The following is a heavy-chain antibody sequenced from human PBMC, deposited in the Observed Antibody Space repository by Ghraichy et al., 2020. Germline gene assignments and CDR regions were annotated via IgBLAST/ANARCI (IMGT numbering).Heavy chain of an antibody. V-gene: IGHV2-70*01. D-gene: IGHD2-15*01. Sequence: SGPTLVKPTQTLTLTCTFSGFSLSTSGMCVSWIRQPPGKALEWLALIDWDDDKYYSTSLKTRLTISKDTSKNQVVLTMTNMDPVDTATYYCARIPVRYCSGGSCLGWYYYGMDVWGQGTTVTVSS. CDR1: GFSLSTSGMC. CDR2: IDWDDDK. CDR3: ARIPVRYCSGGSCLGWYYYGMDV. J-gene: IGHJ6*02.